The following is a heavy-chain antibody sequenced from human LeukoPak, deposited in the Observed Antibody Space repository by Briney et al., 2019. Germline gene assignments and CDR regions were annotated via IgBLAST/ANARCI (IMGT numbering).Heavy chain of an antibody. CDR3: ARVGNSAFAFDI. CDR1: GYTFAGHY. CDR2: INPNSGAT. Sequence: ASVKVSCKASGYTFAGHYMYWVRQAPGQGLEWMGWINPNSGATKYAQKFQGRVTLTRDTSISTAYMELSRLRSDDTAVYYCARVGNSAFAFDIWGQGTMVTVSS. V-gene: IGHV1-2*02. J-gene: IGHJ3*02. D-gene: IGHD4-23*01.